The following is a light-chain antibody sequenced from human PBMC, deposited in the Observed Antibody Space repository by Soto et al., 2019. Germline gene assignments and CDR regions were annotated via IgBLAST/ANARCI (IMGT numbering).Light chain of an antibody. V-gene: IGKV3-20*01. CDR2: DAS. CDR1: QTVSSN. CDR3: QQYGSSPRT. J-gene: IGKJ5*01. Sequence: EIVMTQSPATLSVSPGERATLSCRASQTVSSNLAWYQQKPGQAPRLLIYDASTRATAVPDRFSGSGSGTDFTLTISRLEPEDFAVYYCQQYGSSPRTFGQGTRLEIK.